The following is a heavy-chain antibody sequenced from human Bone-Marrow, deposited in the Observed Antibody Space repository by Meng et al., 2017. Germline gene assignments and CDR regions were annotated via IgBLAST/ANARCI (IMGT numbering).Heavy chain of an antibody. CDR1: GASIANFY. CDR2: IYTSGST. V-gene: IGHV4-4*07. Sequence: SDPLSLTCTLSGASIANFYWSWFRQPAGKGLAWIGRIYTSGSTNYNPSLKSRVTISVETSKNQFSLKLSSVTAADTAVYYCARDWGIVDAFDIWGQGTMVTVSS. D-gene: IGHD3-16*01. J-gene: IGHJ3*02. CDR3: ARDWGIVDAFDI.